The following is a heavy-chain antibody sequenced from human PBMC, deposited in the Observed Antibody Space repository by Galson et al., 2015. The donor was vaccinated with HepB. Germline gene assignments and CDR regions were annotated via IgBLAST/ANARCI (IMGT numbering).Heavy chain of an antibody. D-gene: IGHD3-22*01. CDR3: ARLSHTYYYASSGYVGYFDL. J-gene: IGHJ2*01. CDR2: IYPGDSTT. Sequence: QSGAEVKKPGESLKISCKGSGYSFTSYWIGWVRQMPGKGLEWMGIIYPGDSTTTYSPSFQGQVSISADKTISTAYLQWSSLKASDTAMYYCARLSHTYYYASSGYVGYFDLWGRGTLVTVSS. V-gene: IGHV5-51*01. CDR1: GYSFTSYW.